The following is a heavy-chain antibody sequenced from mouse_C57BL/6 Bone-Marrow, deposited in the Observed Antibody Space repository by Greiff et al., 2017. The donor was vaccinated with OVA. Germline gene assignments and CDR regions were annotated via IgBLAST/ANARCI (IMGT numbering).Heavy chain of an antibody. CDR1: GYTFTDYY. CDR3: ARVGYYVYAMDY. CDR2: INPYNGGT. Sequence: EVQLQQSGPVLVKPGASVKMSCKASGYTFTDYYMNWVKQSHGKSLEWIGVINPYNGGTSYNQKFKGKATLTVDKSSSTAYMELNSLTSEDSAVYYCARVGYYVYAMDYWGQGTSVTVSS. V-gene: IGHV1-19*01. J-gene: IGHJ4*01. D-gene: IGHD2-3*01.